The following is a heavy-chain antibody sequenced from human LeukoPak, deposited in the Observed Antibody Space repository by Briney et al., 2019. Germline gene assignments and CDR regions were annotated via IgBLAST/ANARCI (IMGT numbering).Heavy chain of an antibody. Sequence: PGGSLRLSCAASGFTFSSYGMHWVRQAPGKGLQWVAFIRYDGSNKYYADSVKGRFTISRDNSKNTLYLQMNSLRAEDTALYYCAKAETGTTAGSLDYWGQGTLVTVSS. J-gene: IGHJ4*02. CDR1: GFTFSSYG. D-gene: IGHD1/OR15-1a*01. V-gene: IGHV3-30*02. CDR2: IRYDGSNK. CDR3: AKAETGTTAGSLDY.